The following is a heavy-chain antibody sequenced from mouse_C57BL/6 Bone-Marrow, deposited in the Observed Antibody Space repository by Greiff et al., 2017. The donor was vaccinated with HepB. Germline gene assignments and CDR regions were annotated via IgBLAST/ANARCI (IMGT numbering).Heavy chain of an antibody. CDR2: VYPYNGGT. D-gene: IGHD1-1*01. J-gene: IGHJ4*01. Sequence: EVQLQQSGPVLVKPGPSVKISCKASGFTFTDYYMHWVQQSHGKSLEWIGLVYPYNGGTSYNQKFKGKATLTVDTSSSTAYMELNSLTSEDSAVYYGARCPYGSSYYAMDYWGQGPSVTVSS. CDR3: ARCPYGSSYYAMDY. CDR1: GFTFTDYY. V-gene: IGHV1-36*01.